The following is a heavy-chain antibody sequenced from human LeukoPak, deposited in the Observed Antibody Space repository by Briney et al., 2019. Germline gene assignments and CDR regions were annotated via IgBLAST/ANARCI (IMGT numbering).Heavy chain of an antibody. Sequence: SETLSLTCTVSGGSISSSSYYWGWIRQPPGKGLEWIGSIYYSGSTYYNPSLKSRVTISVDTSKNQFSLKLSSVTAADTAVYYCARGSYTGTGYGMDVWGQGTTVTVSS. CDR1: GGSISSSSYY. D-gene: IGHD1/OR15-1a*01. CDR2: IYYSGST. V-gene: IGHV4-39*07. J-gene: IGHJ6*02. CDR3: ARGSYTGTGYGMDV.